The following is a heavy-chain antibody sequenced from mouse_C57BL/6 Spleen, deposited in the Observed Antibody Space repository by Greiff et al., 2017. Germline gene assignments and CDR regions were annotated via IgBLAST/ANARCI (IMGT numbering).Heavy chain of an antibody. CDR2: IDPSDSYT. CDR3: ARSPDGRYAMDY. V-gene: IGHV1-50*01. D-gene: IGHD2-3*01. Sequence: QVQLKQPGAELVKPGASVKLSCKASGYTFTSYWMQWVKQRPGQGLEWIGEIDPSDSYTNYNQKFKGKGTLTVDSTSSTAYMQLSSLTSEDSAVYYYARSPDGRYAMDYGGQGTSVTVSS. CDR1: GYTFTSYW. J-gene: IGHJ4*01.